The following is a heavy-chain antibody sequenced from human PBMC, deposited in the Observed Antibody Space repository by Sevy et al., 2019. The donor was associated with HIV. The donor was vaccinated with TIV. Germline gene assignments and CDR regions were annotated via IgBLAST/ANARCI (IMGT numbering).Heavy chain of an antibody. CDR3: GKVSIFGVGGFYDY. Sequence: GGSLRLSCAASGFSFSTYAMTWVRQAPGKGLEWVSGISGSGTSTYNTDSVKGRFTISRDNSKNTVYLQMNNLRAEDTAVYYCGKVSIFGVGGFYDYGGQGTLVTVSS. CDR2: ISGSGTST. V-gene: IGHV3-23*01. J-gene: IGHJ4*02. CDR1: GFSFSTYA. D-gene: IGHD3-3*01.